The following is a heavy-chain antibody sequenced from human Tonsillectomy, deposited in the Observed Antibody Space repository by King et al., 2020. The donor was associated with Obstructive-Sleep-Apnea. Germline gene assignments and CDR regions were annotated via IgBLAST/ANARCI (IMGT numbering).Heavy chain of an antibody. CDR1: GGSLSSSSYY. CDR3: ARDQRSGWYTA. CDR2: IYYSGST. V-gene: IGHV4-39*07. Sequence: QLQESGPGLVKPSETLSLTCTVSGGSLSSSSYYWGWIRQPPGKGLEWIGSIYYSGSTYYNPSLKSRVTIAVDTSKNQFSLKLSSVTAADTAVYYCARDQRSGWYTAWGQGTLVTVSS. J-gene: IGHJ4*02. D-gene: IGHD6-19*01.